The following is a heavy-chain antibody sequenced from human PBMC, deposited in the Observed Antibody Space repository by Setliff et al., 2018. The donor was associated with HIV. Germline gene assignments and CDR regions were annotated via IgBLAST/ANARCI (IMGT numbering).Heavy chain of an antibody. D-gene: IGHD3-22*01. CDR3: ARGVVGNYYDYFNILYHDHIDL. CDR1: GVSINSGDYS. V-gene: IGHV4-61*09. J-gene: IGHJ6*03. CDR2: VHSNGFK. Sequence: SETLSLTCDVSGVSINSGDYSWNWIRQPAGKRLEWTGHVHSNGFKKYNSSLESRVDISVDTSKNQISLNVTSVTSADTALYFCARGVVGNYYDYFNILYHDHIDLWGKGTTVTVSS.